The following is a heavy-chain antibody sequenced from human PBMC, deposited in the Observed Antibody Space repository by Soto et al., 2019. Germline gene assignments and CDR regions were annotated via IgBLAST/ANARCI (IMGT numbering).Heavy chain of an antibody. V-gene: IGHV4-39*01. CDR3: ASEVSSTDGMDV. CDR1: GDSSVSSSSYY. Sequence: SETLSLTCSVSGDSSVSSSSYYWGWIRQPPGKGLEWIGSIYYTGNTFYSPSFRSRLTISVDTSKSQFSLKLRSVTAADTATYYCASEVSSTDGMDVWGQGTTVTVSS. J-gene: IGHJ6*02. D-gene: IGHD2-15*01. CDR2: IYYTGNT.